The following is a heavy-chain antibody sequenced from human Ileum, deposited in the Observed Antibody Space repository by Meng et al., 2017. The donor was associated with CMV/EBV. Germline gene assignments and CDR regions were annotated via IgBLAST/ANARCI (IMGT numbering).Heavy chain of an antibody. CDR1: GFTVTDYY. D-gene: IGHD2-8*01. Sequence: GGSLRLSCAASGFTVTDYYMNWFRQAPGKGLEWVSYISKGGPTIKYADSVKGRFTISRDNAKNSLYLQMDSLRAEDTAVYYCGGTDGRGMDVWGQGTTVTVSS. CDR3: GGTDGRGMDV. J-gene: IGHJ6*02. V-gene: IGHV3-11*01. CDR2: ISKGGPTI.